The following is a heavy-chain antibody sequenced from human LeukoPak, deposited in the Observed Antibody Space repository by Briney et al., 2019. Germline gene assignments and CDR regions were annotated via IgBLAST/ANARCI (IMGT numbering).Heavy chain of an antibody. CDR3: ARAREYSGSLRDAFDI. D-gene: IGHD1-26*01. Sequence: GGSLRLSCAASGSTFSSYSMNWFRQAPGKGLEWVSPISSSSSYIYYADSVKGRFTISRDNAKNSLYLQMNSLRAEDTAVYYCARAREYSGSLRDAFDIWGQGTMVTVSS. V-gene: IGHV3-21*01. J-gene: IGHJ3*02. CDR1: GSTFSSYS. CDR2: ISSSSSYI.